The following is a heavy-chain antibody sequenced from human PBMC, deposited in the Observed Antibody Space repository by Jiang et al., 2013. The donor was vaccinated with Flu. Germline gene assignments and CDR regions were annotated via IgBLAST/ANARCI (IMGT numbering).Heavy chain of an antibody. CDR2: TYYRSKWYN. CDR1: GDSVSSNSAA. Sequence: SQTLSLTCAISGDSVSSNSAAWNWIRQSPSRGLEWLGRTYYRSKWYNNYAESVKSRITINPDTSKNQFSQQLNSVTPEDTAVYYCARDPPGISSALDIWGQGTRVTVSS. CDR3: ARDPPGISSALDI. V-gene: IGHV6-1*01. D-gene: IGHD1-26*01. J-gene: IGHJ3*02.